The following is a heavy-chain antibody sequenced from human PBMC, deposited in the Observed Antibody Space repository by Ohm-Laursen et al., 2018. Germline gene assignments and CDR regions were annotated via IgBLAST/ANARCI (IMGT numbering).Heavy chain of an antibody. CDR1: GGSFSGYY. Sequence: GTLSLTCAVYGGSFSGYYWSWIRQPPGKGLEWIGEINHSGSTNYNPSLKSRVTISVDTSKNQYSLKLSSVTAADTAVYYCARGSNYGRDYWGQGTLVTVSS. J-gene: IGHJ4*02. CDR2: INHSGST. D-gene: IGHD4-11*01. CDR3: ARGSNYGRDY. V-gene: IGHV4-34*01.